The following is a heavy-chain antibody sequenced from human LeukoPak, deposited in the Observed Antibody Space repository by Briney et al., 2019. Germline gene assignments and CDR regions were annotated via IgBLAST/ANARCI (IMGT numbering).Heavy chain of an antibody. CDR3: ARGRAVAGPSRIKYYYYGMDV. CDR1: GGSFSGYY. J-gene: IGHJ6*04. Sequence: SETLSLTCAVYGGSFSGYYWSWIRQPPGKGLEWIGEINHSGSTNYNPSLKSRVTISVDTSKNQFSLKLSSVTAADTAVYYCARGRAVAGPSRIKYYYYGMDVWGKGTTVTVSS. V-gene: IGHV4-34*01. D-gene: IGHD6-19*01. CDR2: INHSGST.